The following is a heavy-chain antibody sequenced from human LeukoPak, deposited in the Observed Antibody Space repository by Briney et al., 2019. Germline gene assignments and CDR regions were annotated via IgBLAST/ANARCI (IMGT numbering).Heavy chain of an antibody. V-gene: IGHV3-33*01. D-gene: IGHD2-2*01. CDR2: IWYDGSNK. CDR1: GFTFSSYG. Sequence: GRSLRLSCAASGFTFSSYGMHWVRQAPGKGLEWVAVIWYDGSNKYYADSVKGRFTISRDNSKNTLYLQMNSLRAEDTAVYYCARDIVVVPAASDASDIWGQGTMVTVSS. J-gene: IGHJ3*02. CDR3: ARDIVVVPAASDASDI.